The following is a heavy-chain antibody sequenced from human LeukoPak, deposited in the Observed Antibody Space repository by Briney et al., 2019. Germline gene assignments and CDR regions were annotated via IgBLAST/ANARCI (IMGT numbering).Heavy chain of an antibody. J-gene: IGHJ4*02. V-gene: IGHV1-46*01. CDR2: INPSGGST. D-gene: IGHD6-19*01. CDR3: ARDSSGWYWIDY. CDR1: GYTFTSYY. Sequence: ASVKVSCKASGYTFTSYYMHWVRQAPGQGLEWMGIINPSGGSTSYAQKFQGRVTRTRDTSTSTVYMELSSLRSEDTAVYYCARDSSGWYWIDYWGQGTLVTVSS.